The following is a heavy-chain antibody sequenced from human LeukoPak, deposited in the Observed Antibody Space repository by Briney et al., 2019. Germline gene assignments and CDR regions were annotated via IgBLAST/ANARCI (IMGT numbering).Heavy chain of an antibody. D-gene: IGHD5-24*01. J-gene: IGHJ4*02. CDR2: IYSGGST. CDR3: ARETRDGYNYGGAFDY. Sequence: PGGSLRLSCAASGFTVSSNYMSWVRQAPGKGLEWVSVIYSGGSTYYADSVKGRFTISRDNSKNTLYLQMNSLRAEDTAVYYCARETRDGYNYGGAFDYWGQGTLVTVSS. CDR1: GFTVSSNY. V-gene: IGHV3-66*01.